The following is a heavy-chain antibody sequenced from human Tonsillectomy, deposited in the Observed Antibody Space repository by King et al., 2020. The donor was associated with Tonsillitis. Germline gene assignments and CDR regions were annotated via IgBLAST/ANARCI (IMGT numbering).Heavy chain of an antibody. CDR1: GFTFSSYG. CDR2: ISYDGSNK. J-gene: IGHJ6*02. Sequence: VQLVESGGGVVQPGRSLRLSCAASGFTFSSYGMHWVRQAPGKGLEWVAVISYDGSNKYYADSVKGRFTISRDNSKNTLYLQMNSLRAEDTAVYYCAISPDSRSWYDPDDYYGMDVWGQGTTVTVSS. V-gene: IGHV3-30*03. CDR3: AISPDSRSWYDPDDYYGMDV. D-gene: IGHD6-13*01.